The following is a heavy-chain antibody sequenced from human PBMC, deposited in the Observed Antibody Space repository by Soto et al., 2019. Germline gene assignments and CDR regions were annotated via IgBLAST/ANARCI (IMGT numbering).Heavy chain of an antibody. D-gene: IGHD4-17*01. V-gene: IGHV3-74*01. CDR2: IKFDGSFT. CDR1: GFTFSDYW. CDR3: ARGLRNYYGVDV. Sequence: EVQLVESGGGLVQPGGSLRLSCVASGFTFSDYWMHWVRQAPGKGLVWVSRIKFDGSFTSHADSVKGRFTISRDNARNTVNLQMDSRRAEDTGVYYCARGLRNYYGVDVWGQGTTVTVSS. J-gene: IGHJ6*02.